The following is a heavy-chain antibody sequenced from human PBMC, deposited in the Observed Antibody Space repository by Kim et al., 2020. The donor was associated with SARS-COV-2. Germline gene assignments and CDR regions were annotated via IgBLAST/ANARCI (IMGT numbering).Heavy chain of an antibody. J-gene: IGHJ4*02. V-gene: IGHV4-39*01. D-gene: IGHD3-9*01. CDR1: GGSISSSLYY. CDR3: ARQLKYYDILTGYSNPTRIDY. CDR2: IYYSGST. Sequence: SETLSLTCTVSGGSISSSLYYWGWIRQPPGKGLEWIGTIYYSGSTYYNPSLKSRVTISVDTSKNQFSLKLSSVTAADTAVYYCARQLKYYDILTGYSNPTRIDYWGQGTLVTVSS.